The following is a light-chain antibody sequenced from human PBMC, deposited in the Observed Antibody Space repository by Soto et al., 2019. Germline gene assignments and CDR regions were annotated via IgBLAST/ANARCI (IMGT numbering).Light chain of an antibody. V-gene: IGKV1-39*01. J-gene: IGKJ5*01. CDR2: GAS. CDR1: QSINTS. Sequence: DIQMTQSPSSLSASVGDRVTITCRASQSINTSLNWYQLQPGKAPKVLLYGASSLQGGVPSRFSGSGSGSDFTLTITSLQPEDFAIYYCQQTYSPPSITFGQGTRLDIK. CDR3: QQTYSPPSIT.